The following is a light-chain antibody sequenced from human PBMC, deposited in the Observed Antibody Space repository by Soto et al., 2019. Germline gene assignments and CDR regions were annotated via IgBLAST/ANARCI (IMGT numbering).Light chain of an antibody. Sequence: QSMLTQPPSASGTPGQRVTISCSGSSSNIGSNTVNWYQQLPGAAPKLLIQSNNQRPSGVPDRFSGSQSGTSASLAISGLQSEDEADYYCAVWDDSLNGYVFGTGTKVTVL. CDR1: SSNIGSNT. V-gene: IGLV1-44*01. CDR3: AVWDDSLNGYV. CDR2: SNN. J-gene: IGLJ1*01.